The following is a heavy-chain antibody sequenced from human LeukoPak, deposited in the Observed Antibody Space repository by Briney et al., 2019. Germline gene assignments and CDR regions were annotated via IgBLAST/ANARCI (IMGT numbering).Heavy chain of an antibody. CDR3: AKDYYDSSGYYPLDY. J-gene: IGHJ4*02. V-gene: IGHV3-23*01. CDR1: GFTFSSDE. D-gene: IGHD3-22*01. CDR2: ISGSGGST. Sequence: PGGSLRLSCAASGFTFSSDEMNWVRQAPGKGLEWVSAISGSGGSTYYADSVKGRFTISRDNSKNTLYLQMNSLRAEDTAVYYCAKDYYDSSGYYPLDYWGQGTLVTVSS.